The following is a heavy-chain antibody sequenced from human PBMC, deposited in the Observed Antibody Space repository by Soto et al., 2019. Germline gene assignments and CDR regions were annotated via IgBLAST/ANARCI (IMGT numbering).Heavy chain of an antibody. Sequence: ASVKVSCKASGYTFTSYYMHWVRQAPGQGLEWMGIINPSGGSTSYAQKFQGRVTMTRDTSTSTVYMELSSLRSEDTAVYYCARDKASYYDSSGYLRFNWFGRWGQGTLVTVSS. CDR2: INPSGGST. D-gene: IGHD3-22*01. CDR3: ARDKASYYDSSGYLRFNWFGR. J-gene: IGHJ5*02. V-gene: IGHV1-46*01. CDR1: GYTFTSYY.